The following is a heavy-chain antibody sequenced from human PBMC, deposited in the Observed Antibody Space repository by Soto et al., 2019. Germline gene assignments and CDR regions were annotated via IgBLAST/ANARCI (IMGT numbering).Heavy chain of an antibody. CDR1: GFTFSNYA. Sequence: PGGSLRLSCAASGFTFSNYAMSWVRQAPGSGLEWVSGISGDGGGTYYADSVTGRFTISRDNSKNTLSVQMNSLRAGDTAVYYCAKGLRLPFDYWGHGPLVTVSS. CDR3: AKGLRLPFDY. V-gene: IGHV3-23*01. CDR2: ISGDGGGT. J-gene: IGHJ4*01. D-gene: IGHD2-8*01.